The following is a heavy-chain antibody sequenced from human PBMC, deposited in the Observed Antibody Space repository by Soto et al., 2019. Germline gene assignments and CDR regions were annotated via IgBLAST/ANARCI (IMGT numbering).Heavy chain of an antibody. V-gene: IGHV4-30-4*01. J-gene: IGHJ5*01. CDR3: ARGRYCLTGRCFPNWFDS. CDR2: IYKSATT. D-gene: IGHD7-27*01. CDR1: GDSISNLDYF. Sequence: SETLSLTCSVSGDSISNLDYFWAWIRQPPGQALEYIGYIYKSATTYYNPSFESRVAISVDTSKSQFSLNVTSVTAADTAMYFCARGRYCLTGRCFPNWFDSWGQGALVTVSS.